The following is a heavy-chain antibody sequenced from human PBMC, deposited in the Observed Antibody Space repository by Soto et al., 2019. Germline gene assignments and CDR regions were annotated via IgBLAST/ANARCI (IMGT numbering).Heavy chain of an antibody. D-gene: IGHD1-1*01. V-gene: IGHV3-48*02. CDR1: GFTFSSYS. Sequence: PGGSLRLSCAASGFTFSSYSMNWVRQAPGKGLEWVSYISSSSSTIYYADSVKGRFTISRDNAKNSLYLQMNSLRDEDTAVYYCAREDGEMATTGRFDYWGQGTLVTVPS. CDR2: ISSSSSTI. CDR3: AREDGEMATTGRFDY. J-gene: IGHJ4*02.